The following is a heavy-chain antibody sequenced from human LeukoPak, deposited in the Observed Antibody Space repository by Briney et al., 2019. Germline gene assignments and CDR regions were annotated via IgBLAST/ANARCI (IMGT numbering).Heavy chain of an antibody. CDR1: GYSFTSFS. CDR2: INPYTGYT. CDR3: AKTRPSFNPTSFNA. Sequence: GASVKVSCKTSGYSFTSFSIVWVRQAPGQGLDWMGWINPYTGYTNYAQNFQGRISLTTDTSTTTAYMELNSLRVDGTAVYFCAKTRPSFNPTSFNAWGQGTLVTVSS. J-gene: IGHJ5*02. D-gene: IGHD6-6*01. V-gene: IGHV1-18*01.